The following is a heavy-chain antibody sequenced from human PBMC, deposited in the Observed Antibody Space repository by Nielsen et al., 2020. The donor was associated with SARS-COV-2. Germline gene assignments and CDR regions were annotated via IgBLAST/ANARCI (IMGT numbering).Heavy chain of an antibody. Sequence: ASVTVSCKVSGYTLTELSMYWVRQAPGKGFEWMGGFDPEDGETIYAQKFQGRVTMTEDTSTDTAYMELSSLRSEDTAVYYCASTFAIFGEVRMDVWGQGTAVTVSS. D-gene: IGHD3-3*01. CDR1: GYTLTELS. CDR2: FDPEDGET. CDR3: ASTFAIFGEVRMDV. V-gene: IGHV1-24*01. J-gene: IGHJ6*02.